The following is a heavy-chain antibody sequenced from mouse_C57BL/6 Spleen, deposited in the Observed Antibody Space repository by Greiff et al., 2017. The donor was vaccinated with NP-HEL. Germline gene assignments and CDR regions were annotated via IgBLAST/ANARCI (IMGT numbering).Heavy chain of an antibody. J-gene: IGHJ2*01. Sequence: QVQLQQPGAELVKPGASVKLSCKASGYTFTSYWMHWVKQRPGQGLEWIGMIHPNSGSTNYHEKFKSKATLTVDKSSSTAYMQLSSLTSEDSAVYYCARPPHYYGSSYFDYWGQGTTLTVSS. V-gene: IGHV1-64*01. CDR1: GYTFTSYW. CDR3: ARPPHYYGSSYFDY. CDR2: IHPNSGST. D-gene: IGHD1-1*01.